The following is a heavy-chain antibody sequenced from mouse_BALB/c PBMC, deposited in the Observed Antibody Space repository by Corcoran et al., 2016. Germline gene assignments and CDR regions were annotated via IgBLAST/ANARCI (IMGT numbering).Heavy chain of an antibody. J-gene: IGHJ3*01. CDR2: ISYDGSN. V-gene: IGHV3-6*02. CDR1: GYSITSGYY. CDR3: ASHTGTGFAY. D-gene: IGHD4-1*01. Sequence: DVQLQESGPGLVKPSQSLSLTCSVTGYSITSGYYWNWIRQFPGNKLEWMGYISYDGSNNYNPSLKNRISITRDTSKNQFFLKLNSVTTEDTATYYCASHTGTGFAYWGQGTLVTVSA.